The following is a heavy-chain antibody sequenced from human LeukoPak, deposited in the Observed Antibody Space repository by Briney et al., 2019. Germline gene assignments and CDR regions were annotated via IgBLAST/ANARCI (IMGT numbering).Heavy chain of an antibody. CDR2: IYYSGST. V-gene: IGHV4-59*01. CDR1: GGSISTYY. Sequence: SETLSLTCTVSGGSISTYYWSWIRQPPGKGLEWIGYIYYSGSTNYNPSLKSRVTISVDTSKNQFSLKLSSVTAADTAVYYCARDRDSMAFDYWGQGTLLIVSS. J-gene: IGHJ4*02. CDR3: ARDRDSMAFDY. D-gene: IGHD3-22*01.